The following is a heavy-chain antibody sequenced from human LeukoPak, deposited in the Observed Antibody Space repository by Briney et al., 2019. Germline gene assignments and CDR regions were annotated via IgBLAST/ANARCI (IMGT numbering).Heavy chain of an antibody. CDR1: GFTVSRTY. J-gene: IGHJ4*02. D-gene: IGHD3-3*01. CDR3: VTGTIFGVVTSLRFDY. CDR2: IKQDGSEK. Sequence: PGGSLRLSCAALGFTVSRTYMRWVRQAPGKGLEWVANIKQDGSEKYYVDSVKGRFTISRDNAKNSLYLQMNSLRAEDTAVYYCVTGTIFGVVTSLRFDYWGQGTLVTVSS. V-gene: IGHV3-7*01.